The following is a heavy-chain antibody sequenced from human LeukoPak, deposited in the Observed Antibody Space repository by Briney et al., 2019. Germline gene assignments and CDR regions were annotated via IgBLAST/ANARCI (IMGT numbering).Heavy chain of an antibody. Sequence: GALRLSCAASGFTFSSYWMSWVRQAPGKGLEWVANIKQDGSEKYYVDSVKGRFTISRDNSKNTLYLQMNSLRAEDTAVYYCARGRGPYYFDYWGQGTLVTVPS. CDR1: GFTFSSYW. J-gene: IGHJ4*02. CDR3: ARGRGPYYFDY. V-gene: IGHV3-7*01. CDR2: IKQDGSEK.